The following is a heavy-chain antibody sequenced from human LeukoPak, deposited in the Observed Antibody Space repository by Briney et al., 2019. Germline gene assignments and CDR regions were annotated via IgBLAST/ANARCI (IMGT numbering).Heavy chain of an antibody. CDR2: IKQDGSKK. D-gene: IGHD5-24*01. Sequence: GGSLRLSCVASGFPFSSYWMTWVRQAPGKGLEWVANIKQDGSKKSYVDSVKGRFTISRDNAKNSLYLQMNSLRAEDTAINYCTRVGYIDEGIDYWGQGTLVTVSS. CDR1: GFPFSSYW. V-gene: IGHV3-7*04. CDR3: TRVGYIDEGIDY. J-gene: IGHJ4*02.